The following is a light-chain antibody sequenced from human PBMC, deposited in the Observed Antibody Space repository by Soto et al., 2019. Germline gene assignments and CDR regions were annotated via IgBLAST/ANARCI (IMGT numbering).Light chain of an antibody. Sequence: PATLSLSPGERATLSCRASQSVSSYLAWYQQHPGKAPKLMIYDVTNRPSGVSYRFSGSKSGNTASLTISGLQAEDEADYYCNSYTSSSTYVFGTGTKVTVL. J-gene: IGLJ1*01. CDR1: SQSVSSY. V-gene: IGLV2-14*03. CDR3: NSYTSSSTYV. CDR2: DVT.